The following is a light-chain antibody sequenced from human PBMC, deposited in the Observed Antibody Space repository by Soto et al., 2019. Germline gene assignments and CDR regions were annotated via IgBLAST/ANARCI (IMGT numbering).Light chain of an antibody. V-gene: IGLV2-11*01. J-gene: IGLJ3*02. CDR3: CSYAGSYSWV. CDR1: SSDVGAYNY. CDR2: DVS. Sequence: QSALTQPHSVSGSPGQSVTISCTGTSSDVGAYNYVSWYQHHPGKAPKVMIYDVSERPSGVPDRFSGSKSDNKASLTISGLQAKDEADYYCCSYAGSYSWVFGGGTKLTVL.